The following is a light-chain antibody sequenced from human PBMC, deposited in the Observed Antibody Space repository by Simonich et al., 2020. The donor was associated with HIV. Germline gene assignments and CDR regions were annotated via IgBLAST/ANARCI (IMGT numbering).Light chain of an antibody. Sequence: QPVLTQSPSASASLGASVKLTSTLSSAHSTYGIAWHQQQPEKGPRYLMRLNSDGSHTKGDGIPDRFSGSSSGAERYLTISSLQFEDEADYYCQTWGTGIRVFGGGTKLTVL. CDR2: LNSDGSH. V-gene: IGLV4-69*01. CDR3: QTWGTGIRV. J-gene: IGLJ3*02. CDR1: SAHSTYG.